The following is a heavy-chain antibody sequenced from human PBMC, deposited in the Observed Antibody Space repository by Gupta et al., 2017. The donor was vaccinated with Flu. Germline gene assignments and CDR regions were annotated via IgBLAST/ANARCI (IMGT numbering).Heavy chain of an antibody. CDR2: ISYDGSNK. CDR3: ARESNVLRYFDWLTYFDY. CDR1: GFPFSRYA. D-gene: IGHD3-9*01. V-gene: IGHV3-30-3*01. Sequence: QAQLVESGGGVVQPGRSLRLSCAASGFPFSRYAMHWVRQAPGKGLEWVAVISYDGSNKYYADSVKGRFTISRDNSKNTLYLQMNSLRAEDTAVYYCARESNVLRYFDWLTYFDYWGQGTLVTVSS. J-gene: IGHJ4*02.